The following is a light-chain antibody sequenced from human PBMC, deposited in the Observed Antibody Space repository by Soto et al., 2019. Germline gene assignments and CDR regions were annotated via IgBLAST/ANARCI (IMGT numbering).Light chain of an antibody. V-gene: IGKV3D-15*01. CDR2: GVS. CDR3: QQYNNWPS. Sequence: IVLTQSPGTLSLSPGERATLSCRASQTGSNSYLAWYQQKSAQAPRLLIYGVSTRATGIPARFSGSGSGTEFTLTISSLQSEDFAVYYCQQYNNWPSFGQGTKVE. CDR1: QTGSNSY. J-gene: IGKJ1*01.